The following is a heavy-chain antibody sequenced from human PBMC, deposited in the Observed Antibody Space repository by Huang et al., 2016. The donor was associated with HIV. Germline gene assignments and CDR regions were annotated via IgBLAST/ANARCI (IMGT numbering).Heavy chain of an antibody. V-gene: IGHV4-59*01. CDR1: GGSISSYY. D-gene: IGHD5-12*01. Sequence: QVQLQESGPGLVKPSETLSLTCTVSGGSISSYYWSWIRPPPGKGLECIGYIYYSGSTNYQPSRKRRVTIAVDTSKNQFSLKLRSVTAADTAVYYCARGPSPWLQEAFDIWGQGTMVTVSS. CDR3: ARGPSPWLQEAFDI. CDR2: IYYSGST. J-gene: IGHJ3*02.